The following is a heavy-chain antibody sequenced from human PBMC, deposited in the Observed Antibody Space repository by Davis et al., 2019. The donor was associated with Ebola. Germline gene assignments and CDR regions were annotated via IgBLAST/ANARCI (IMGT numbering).Heavy chain of an antibody. CDR3: ATDATAAGYFAY. V-gene: IGHV3-30*03. CDR1: GFTLKNHG. D-gene: IGHD6-13*01. J-gene: IGHJ4*02. Sequence: GESLKISCAASGFTLKNHGMHWVRQAPGKGLEWVAVVSFDGILKHYADTVKGRFTISRDNSDNTLFLHMNSLKTEDTAVYSCATDATAAGYFAYWGQGSLVTVSS. CDR2: VSFDGILK.